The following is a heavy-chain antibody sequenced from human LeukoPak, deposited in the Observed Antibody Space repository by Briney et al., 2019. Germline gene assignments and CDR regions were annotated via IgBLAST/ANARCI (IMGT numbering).Heavy chain of an antibody. V-gene: IGHV1-8*01. CDR1: GYTFTSYD. J-gene: IGHJ4*02. CDR2: MNPNSGNT. CDR3: ARGSWFGGEFVIWVAPDY. Sequence: GASVKVSCKASGYTFTSYDINWVRQATGQGLEWMGWMNPNSGNTGYAQKFQGRVTMTRNTSISTAYMELSSLRSEDTAVYYCARGSWFGGEFVIWVAPDYWGQGTLVTVSS. D-gene: IGHD3-10*01.